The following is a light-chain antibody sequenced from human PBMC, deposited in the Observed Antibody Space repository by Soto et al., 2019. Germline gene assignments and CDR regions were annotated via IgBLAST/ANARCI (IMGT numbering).Light chain of an antibody. J-gene: IGKJ5*01. Sequence: IHMKQNTSTLPASLGDRATITFRASQSISNWLAWYQQKPGKAPKLLIYAASTLQSGVPLSFSGSGSGTSFTLTICSLQPEDFATYYCQQLLSYPITFGQGTRLEIK. CDR3: QQLLSYPIT. CDR1: QSISNW. CDR2: AAS. V-gene: IGKV1-5*01.